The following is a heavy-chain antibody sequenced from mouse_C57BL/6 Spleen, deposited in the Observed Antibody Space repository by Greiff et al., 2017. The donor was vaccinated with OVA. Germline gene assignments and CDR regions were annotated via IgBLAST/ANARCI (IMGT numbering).Heavy chain of an antibody. CDR2: IYPGDGDT. Sequence: VKLMESGAELVKPGASVKISCKASGYAFSSYWMNWVKQRPGKGLEWIGQIYPGDGDTNYNGKFKGKATLTADKSSSTAYMQLSSLTSEDSAVYFCARVLIYYDFMDYWGQGTSVTVSS. V-gene: IGHV1-80*01. CDR1: GYAFSSYW. CDR3: ARVLIYYDFMDY. D-gene: IGHD2-4*01. J-gene: IGHJ4*01.